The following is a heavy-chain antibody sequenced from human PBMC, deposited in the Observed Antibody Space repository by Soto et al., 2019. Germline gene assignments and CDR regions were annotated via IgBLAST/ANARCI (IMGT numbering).Heavy chain of an antibody. CDR1: GYTFTIYD. CDR3: ARWTVDATDMVV. D-gene: IGHD2-15*01. J-gene: IGHJ6*04. CDR2: MNPNSGNT. Sequence: DSVKVSCKASGYTFTIYDINWVLQVTGQGLEWMGWMNPNSGNTGYAQKFQGRVTMTRNTSISTAYMELSSLRSEDTAVYDGARWTVDATDMVVGGKGTTVTVAS. V-gene: IGHV1-8*01.